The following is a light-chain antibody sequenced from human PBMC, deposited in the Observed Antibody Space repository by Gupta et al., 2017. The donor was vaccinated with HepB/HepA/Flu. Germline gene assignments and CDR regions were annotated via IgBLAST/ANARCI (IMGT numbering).Light chain of an antibody. J-gene: IGLJ2*01. V-gene: IGLV3-9*01. CDR2: RDS. CDR3: QVWYSCTVV. CDR1: NIGSKN. Sequence: SYELTQPLSVSVALGQTARITCGGNNIGSKNVHWYQQKPGQAPVLVIYRDSNRPSGIPERFSCSNSGNTATLTISRSQAGDDADYYCQVWYSCTVVFGGGTKLTVL.